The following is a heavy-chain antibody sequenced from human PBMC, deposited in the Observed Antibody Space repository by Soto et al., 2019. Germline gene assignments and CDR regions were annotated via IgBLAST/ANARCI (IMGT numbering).Heavy chain of an antibody. CDR3: ARGGYYDNSWGKLSHYGLDV. CDR2: ISPYNDHT. J-gene: IGHJ6*02. D-gene: IGHD3-16*01. CDR1: GYTFIRYG. Sequence: QVQLAQSTGEVKKPGASVRVSCKATGYTFIRYGIAWVRQAPGQGFEWMGWISPYNDHTVYAQKFQGRVTMTADTSTRTLYXXLRGLKSDDTAVYYCARGGYYDNSWGKLSHYGLDVWGQGTSVSVSS. V-gene: IGHV1-18*01.